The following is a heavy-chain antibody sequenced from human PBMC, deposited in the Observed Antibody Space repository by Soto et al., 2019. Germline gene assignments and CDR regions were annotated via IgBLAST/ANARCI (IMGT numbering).Heavy chain of an antibody. CDR2: IFSNDEK. J-gene: IGHJ5*01. CDR3: ALIWNIDLHDWFDS. CDR1: GFSLSNARMG. Sequence: SGPTLVNPTETLTLTGPVSGFSLSNARMGVSWIRQPPGKALEWLAHIFSNDEKSYSTSLKSRLTISKDTSKSQVVLTMTNMDPVDTATYHIALIWNIDLHDWFDSWGQRTLVIRSS. D-gene: IGHD1-1*01. V-gene: IGHV2-26*01.